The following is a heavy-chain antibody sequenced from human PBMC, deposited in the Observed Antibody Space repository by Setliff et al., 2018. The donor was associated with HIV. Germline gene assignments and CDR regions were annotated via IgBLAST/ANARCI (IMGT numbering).Heavy chain of an antibody. CDR3: AKDSRNITSCCGEN. CDR2: INPIGGGT. D-gene: IGHD2-2*01. Sequence: GASVKVSCKASGYTFTGYYLHWVRQAPGQGLEWMERINPIGGGTNYAQRFQGRVTLTTDTSTSTAYMELRSLRSDDTAVYYCAKDSRNITSCCGENWGQGTLVTVSS. J-gene: IGHJ4*02. CDR1: GYTFTGYY. V-gene: IGHV1-2*06.